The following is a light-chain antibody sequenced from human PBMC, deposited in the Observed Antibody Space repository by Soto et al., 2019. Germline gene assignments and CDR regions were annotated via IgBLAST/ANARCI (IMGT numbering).Light chain of an antibody. J-gene: IGKJ1*01. CDR3: QQYSSSRT. CDR2: DAS. Sequence: EIVMTQSPATLSVSPGERVTLSCRASQSVSSNLAWYQQKPGQAPKLLMYDASSRATGIPDRFSGSGSGTDFTLTISRLEPEDFAVYYCQQYSSSRTFGQGTKVDIK. V-gene: IGKV3-20*01. CDR1: QSVSSN.